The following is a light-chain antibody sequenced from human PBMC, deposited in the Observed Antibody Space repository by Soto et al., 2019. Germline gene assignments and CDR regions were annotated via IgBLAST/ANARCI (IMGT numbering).Light chain of an antibody. CDR2: AAS. Sequence: DIQSTQAPSFLSASAGDRFSITCLASQAISSYLAWYQQKPGRAPKLLIYAASTLRSGVPSRFSGSGSGTEFTLTITSLQPEDFATYYCQQLNSFPITFGQGTRLEIK. CDR3: QQLNSFPIT. J-gene: IGKJ5*01. CDR1: QAISSY. V-gene: IGKV1-9*01.